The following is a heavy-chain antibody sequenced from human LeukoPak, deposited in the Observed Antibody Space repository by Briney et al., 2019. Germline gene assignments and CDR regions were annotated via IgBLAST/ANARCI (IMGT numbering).Heavy chain of an antibody. Sequence: SETLSLTCTVSGGSISSYYWSWIRQPPGNGLEWIGYIYYSGSTNYNPSLKSRVTISVDTSKNQFSLKLSSVTAADTAVYYCARDIAVAVGWFDPWGQGTLVTVSS. CDR1: GGSISSYY. CDR2: IYYSGST. D-gene: IGHD6-19*01. CDR3: ARDIAVAVGWFDP. J-gene: IGHJ5*02. V-gene: IGHV4-59*01.